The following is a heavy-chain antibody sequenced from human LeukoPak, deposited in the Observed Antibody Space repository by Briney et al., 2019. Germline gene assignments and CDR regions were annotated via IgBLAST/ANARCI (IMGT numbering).Heavy chain of an antibody. D-gene: IGHD1-7*01. CDR2: MNPNSGNT. J-gene: IGHJ6*03. CDR1: GYTFTSYD. Sequence: ASVKVSCKASGYTFTSYDINWVRQATGQGLEWMGWMNPNSGNTGYAQKFQGRVTMTRNTSISTAYMELSSLRPEDTAVYYCARGARGYNWNLPYYYYYYMDVWGKGTTVTVSS. CDR3: ARGARGYNWNLPYYYYYYMDV. V-gene: IGHV1-8*01.